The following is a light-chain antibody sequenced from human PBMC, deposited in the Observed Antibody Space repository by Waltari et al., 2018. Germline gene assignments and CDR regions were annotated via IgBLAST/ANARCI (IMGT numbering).Light chain of an antibody. CDR2: WAS. Sequence: DIVMTQSPDSLAVSLGERAAINCKSSQTVLYRSNNKNYLAWYQQKPGQPPKLLIYWASTRESGVPDRFSGSWSGTHFTLTISSLQAEDVAVYYCQQYYSSVTFGGGTKVEIK. V-gene: IGKV4-1*01. CDR1: QTVLYRSNNKNY. J-gene: IGKJ4*01. CDR3: QQYYSSVT.